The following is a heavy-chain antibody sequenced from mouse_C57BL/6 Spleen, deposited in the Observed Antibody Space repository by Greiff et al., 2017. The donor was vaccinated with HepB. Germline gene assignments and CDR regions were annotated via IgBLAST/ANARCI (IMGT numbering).Heavy chain of an antibody. J-gene: IGHJ3*01. D-gene: IGHD1-1*01. V-gene: IGHV1-72*01. Sequence: QVQLKQPGAELVKPGASVKLSCKASGYTFTSYWMHWVKQRPGRGLEWIGRIDPNSGGTKYNEKFKSKATLTVDKPSSTAYMQLSSLTSEDSAVYYCALMTTVGFAYWGQGTLVTVSA. CDR1: GYTFTSYW. CDR3: ALMTTVGFAY. CDR2: IDPNSGGT.